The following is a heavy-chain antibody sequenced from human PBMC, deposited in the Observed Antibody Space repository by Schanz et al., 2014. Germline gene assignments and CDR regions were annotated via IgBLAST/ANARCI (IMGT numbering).Heavy chain of an antibody. V-gene: IGHV1-69*04. CDR3: AREVGLYDRGWFDP. CDR2: IVPIAGIT. Sequence: QVQLVQSGAEVKKPGSSLKVSCKASGGTFNSYTINWVRQAPGQGLEWMGRIVPIAGITNYAQRFQGRVTITADKSSDTAYMELSSLRSEDTAVYYCAREVGLYDRGWFDPWGQGTLVTVSS. J-gene: IGHJ5*02. D-gene: IGHD3-22*01. CDR1: GGTFNSYT.